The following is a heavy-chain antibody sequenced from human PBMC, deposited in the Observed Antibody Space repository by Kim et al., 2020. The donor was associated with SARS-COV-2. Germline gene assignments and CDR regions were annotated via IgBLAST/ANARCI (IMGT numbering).Heavy chain of an antibody. CDR2: ISGSGGST. J-gene: IGHJ4*02. CDR3: AKGDIVVVVAATVGVD. CDR1: GFTFSSYA. V-gene: IGHV3-23*01. D-gene: IGHD2-15*01. Sequence: GGSLRLSCAASGFTFSSYAMSWVRQAPGKGLEWVSAISGSGGSTYYADSVKGRFTISRDNSKNTLYLQMNSLRAEDTAVYYCAKGDIVVVVAATVGVDWGQGTLVTVSS.